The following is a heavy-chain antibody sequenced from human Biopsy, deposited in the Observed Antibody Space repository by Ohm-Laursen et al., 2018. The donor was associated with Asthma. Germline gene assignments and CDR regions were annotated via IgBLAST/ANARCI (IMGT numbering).Heavy chain of an antibody. CDR3: AKEVFPGWELRRGPDS. Sequence: SLRLSCAASGFSISNYGIHCVRQARCTRLDLVAVISFDGTKRNYTDSVKGRFTISRDNSRNTLHLEMNSLRAEDTAVYFCAKEVFPGWELRRGPDSWGQGTLVTVSS. D-gene: IGHD1-26*01. V-gene: IGHV3-30*18. CDR2: ISFDGTKR. CDR1: GFSISNYG. J-gene: IGHJ4*02.